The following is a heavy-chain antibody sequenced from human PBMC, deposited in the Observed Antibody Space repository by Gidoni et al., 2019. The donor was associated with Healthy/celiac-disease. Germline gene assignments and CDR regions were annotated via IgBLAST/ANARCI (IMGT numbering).Heavy chain of an antibody. V-gene: IGHV4-30-4*01. D-gene: IGHD3-22*01. Sequence: QVQLQESGPGLVKPSQTLSLTCTVSGGSISSGDYYWSWIRQPPGKGLEWIGYIYYSGSTYYNPSLKSRVTISVDTSKNQFSLKLSSVTAADTAVYYCARVEYYYDRPGSQKPNYYGMDVWGQGTTVTVSS. J-gene: IGHJ6*02. CDR1: GGSISSGDYY. CDR3: ARVEYYYDRPGSQKPNYYGMDV. CDR2: IYYSGST.